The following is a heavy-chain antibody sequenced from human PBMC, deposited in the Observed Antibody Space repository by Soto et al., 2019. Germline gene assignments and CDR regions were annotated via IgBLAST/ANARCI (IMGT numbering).Heavy chain of an antibody. V-gene: IGHV3-30*18. J-gene: IGHJ4*01. CDR2: ISHDGSKR. Sequence: WALRLSCEVSLFTFSDFGLDWVRQAPGKGLEWVAIISHDGSKRFYADSVKGRFTISRDNSKNTLYLQMSSLRPEDTALYYCAKTATYVDGYDNTGYSSEDYWGHGTLVTVSS. D-gene: IGHD3-22*01. CDR1: LFTFSDFG. CDR3: AKTATYVDGYDNTGYSSEDY.